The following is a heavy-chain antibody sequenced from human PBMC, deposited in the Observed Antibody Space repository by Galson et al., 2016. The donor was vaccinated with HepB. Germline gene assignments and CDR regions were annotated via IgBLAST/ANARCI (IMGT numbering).Heavy chain of an antibody. D-gene: IGHD6-19*01. Sequence: LSLTCNVSGASINSLYWSWIRQPPGKGLEWIGYIYYSGSTKYNPSLGSRITISVDSSKTRFSLKLTSVTPADTAIYYCARGDSGWYREHLHQWGQGTLVTVSS. CDR3: ARGDSGWYREHLHQ. V-gene: IGHV4-59*01. J-gene: IGHJ1*01. CDR2: IYYSGST. CDR1: GASINSLY.